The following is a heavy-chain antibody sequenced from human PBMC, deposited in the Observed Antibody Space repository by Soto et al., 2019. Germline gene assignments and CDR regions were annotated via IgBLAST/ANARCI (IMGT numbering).Heavy chain of an antibody. D-gene: IGHD6-13*01. CDR2: IFPLLAMV. CDR3: AKEAGAAFKS. CDR1: GGDLTNSG. Sequence: QVHLVQSGAEMKKPGSSVKVSCKVSGGDLTNSGISWVRQAPGQGLEWMGGIFPLLAMVDYSQKFQGRVTITADDCTNTAYMDLGSLKSDYTSVYYCAKEAGAAFKSWGQGTLVIVSS. J-gene: IGHJ4*02. V-gene: IGHV1-69*04.